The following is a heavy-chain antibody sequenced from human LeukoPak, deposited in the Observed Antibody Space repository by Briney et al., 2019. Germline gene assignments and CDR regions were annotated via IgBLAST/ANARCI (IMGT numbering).Heavy chain of an antibody. CDR2: IYSGGNT. D-gene: IGHD3-3*01. J-gene: IGHJ5*02. Sequence: GGSLRLSCAASGFSVGSNYTSWVRQAPGKGLEWVSIIYSGGNTYYADSVRGRFSLSRDISKNTIYLQMNNLRADDTAVYYCARDGVEELGNWFDPWGQGTLVTVSS. CDR3: ARDGVEELGNWFDP. CDR1: GFSVGSNY. V-gene: IGHV3-66*01.